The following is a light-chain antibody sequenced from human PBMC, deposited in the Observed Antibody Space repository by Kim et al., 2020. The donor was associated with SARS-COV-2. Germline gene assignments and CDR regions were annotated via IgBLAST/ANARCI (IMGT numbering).Light chain of an antibody. CDR2: DAF. V-gene: IGKV1-39*01. Sequence: DIQMTQSPSSLSASVGYRVTITCRASQMISNYLSWYQQKRPGTSPKLLIYDAFSLHTGVPPRFSGSLSGTNFSLTIRSLQPEDFATYYCQQSFNKPITFGQGTRLEIK. CDR3: QQSFNKPIT. CDR1: QMISNY. J-gene: IGKJ5*01.